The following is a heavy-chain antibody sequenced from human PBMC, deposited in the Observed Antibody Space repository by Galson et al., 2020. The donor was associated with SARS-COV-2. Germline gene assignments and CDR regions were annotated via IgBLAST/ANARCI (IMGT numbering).Heavy chain of an antibody. J-gene: IGHJ6*02. V-gene: IGHV4-59*01. CDR2: ISYSGSA. D-gene: IGHD4-17*01. CDR1: DGPISSYY. Sequence: ETSETLSLTCSVSDGPISSYYWSWIRQPPGKGLEWIGYISYSGSANYNPSLRSRVTISVDLSKNQFSLKVTSVTAADTAVYYCARDPAPLYGDNYYYGMDVWGRGTTVTVSS. CDR3: ARDPAPLYGDNYYYGMDV.